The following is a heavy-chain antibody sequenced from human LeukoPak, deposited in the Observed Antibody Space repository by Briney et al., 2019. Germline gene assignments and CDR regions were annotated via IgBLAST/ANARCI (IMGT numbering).Heavy chain of an antibody. D-gene: IGHD6-13*01. J-gene: IGHJ4*02. V-gene: IGHV1-18*01. Sequence: ASVKVSCKASGYSFTTYGISWVRQAPGQGLEWMEWISGYNGNTNYAQEFQGRVTMTTDTSTTTAYMELRSLRSDDTAVYYCVRDEWQQLVILDHWGQGTLVTVSS. CDR3: VRDEWQQLVILDH. CDR2: ISGYNGNT. CDR1: GYSFTTYG.